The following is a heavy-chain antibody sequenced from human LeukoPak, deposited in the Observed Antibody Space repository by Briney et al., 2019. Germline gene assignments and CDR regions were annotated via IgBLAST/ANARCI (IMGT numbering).Heavy chain of an antibody. CDR2: VRPPGIT. V-gene: IGHV3-23*02. CDR3: AKRLYLEELPGSFFDH. J-gene: IGHJ4*02. CDR1: GFTLDKYA. Sequence: PGGSLRPSCAAAGFTLDKYAMSCVHQVPGKGLESFSAVRPPGITHYGHSVRDRFTVSRDNSTNTLYLEMDNLRVEDTAVYYCAKRLYLEELPGSFFDHWSQGTLVTVSS. D-gene: IGHD1/OR15-1a*01.